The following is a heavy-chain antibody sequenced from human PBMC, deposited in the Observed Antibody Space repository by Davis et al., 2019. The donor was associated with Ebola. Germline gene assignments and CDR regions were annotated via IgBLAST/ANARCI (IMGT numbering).Heavy chain of an antibody. D-gene: IGHD2-21*02. V-gene: IGHV4-34*01. J-gene: IGHJ4*02. CDR1: GGSFSGYY. CDR3: ARSLSVVVTAILGGSGPHDY. Sequence: PSETLSLTCAVYGGSFSGYYWSWIRQPPGKGLEWIGEINHSGSTNYNPSLKSRVTISVDTSKNQFSLKLSSVTAADTAVYYCARSLSVVVTAILGGSGPHDYWGQGTLVTVSS. CDR2: INHSGST.